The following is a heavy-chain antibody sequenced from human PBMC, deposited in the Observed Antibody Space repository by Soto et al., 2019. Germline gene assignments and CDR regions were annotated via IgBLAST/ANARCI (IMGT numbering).Heavy chain of an antibody. D-gene: IGHD6-19*01. CDR2: IWYDGSNK. Sequence: GGSLRLSCAASGFTFSSYGMHWVRQAPGKGLEWVAVIWYDGSNKYYADSVKGRFTISRDNSKNTLYLQMNSLRAEDTAVYYCARDPVVSSGWVRGMDVWGQGTTVTVSS. CDR3: ARDPVVSSGWVRGMDV. CDR1: GFTFSSYG. J-gene: IGHJ6*02. V-gene: IGHV3-33*01.